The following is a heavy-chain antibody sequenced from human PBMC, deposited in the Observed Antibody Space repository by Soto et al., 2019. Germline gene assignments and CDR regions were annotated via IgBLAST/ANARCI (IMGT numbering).Heavy chain of an antibody. V-gene: IGHV4-61*08. J-gene: IGHJ5*02. CDR1: GGSLSSGGYY. CDR3: AVADYYDSSGLNWFDP. Sequence: LETLSLTCTVSGGSLSSGGYYWSWIRQHPGKGLEWIGEINHSGSTNYNPSLKSRVTISVDTSKNQFSLKLSSVTAADTAVYYCAVADYYDSSGLNWFDPWGQGTLVTVSS. D-gene: IGHD3-22*01. CDR2: INHSGST.